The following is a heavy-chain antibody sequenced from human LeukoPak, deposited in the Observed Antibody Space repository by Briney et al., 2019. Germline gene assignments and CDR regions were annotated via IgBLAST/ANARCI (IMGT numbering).Heavy chain of an antibody. CDR1: GGSFSGYY. Sequence: SETLSLTCAVYGGSFSGYYWGWIRQPPGKGLEWIGEINHSGSTNYNPSLKSRVTISVDTSKNQCSLKLSSVTAADTAVYYCARDGIVLDYWGQGTLVTVSS. V-gene: IGHV4-34*01. J-gene: IGHJ4*02. CDR3: ARDGIVLDY. D-gene: IGHD2-8*01. CDR2: INHSGST.